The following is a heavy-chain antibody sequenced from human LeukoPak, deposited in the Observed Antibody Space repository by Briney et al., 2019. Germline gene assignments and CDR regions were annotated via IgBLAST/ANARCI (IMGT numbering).Heavy chain of an antibody. CDR3: ARLGGENYCDSSGYYYAWLDP. Sequence: GESLKISCRGSGYSFATYWIGWVRQMPGKGLELMAVIYPGDSDTRYSPSFQGQVTISADKSINTAYLQWSSLKALDSAMYYCARLGGENYCDSSGYYYAWLDPWGQGTLVTVSS. CDR1: GYSFATYW. J-gene: IGHJ5*02. CDR2: IYPGDSDT. V-gene: IGHV5-51*01. D-gene: IGHD3-22*01.